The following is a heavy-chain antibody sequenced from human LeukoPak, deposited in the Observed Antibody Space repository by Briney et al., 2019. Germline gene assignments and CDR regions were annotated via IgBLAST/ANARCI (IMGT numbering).Heavy chain of an antibody. CDR2: INTAGNT. D-gene: IGHD2-15*01. J-gene: IGHJ6*02. CDR3: AKRVVAASPGYYYYGMDV. Sequence: GGSLRLSCAASGFTFSTYDMHWVRQATGKGLEWVSGINTAGNTYYPGSVKGRFTISREDAKNSFYLQMNSLRAGDTAVYYCAKRVVAASPGYYYYGMDVWGQGTTVTVSS. CDR1: GFTFSTYD. V-gene: IGHV3-13*04.